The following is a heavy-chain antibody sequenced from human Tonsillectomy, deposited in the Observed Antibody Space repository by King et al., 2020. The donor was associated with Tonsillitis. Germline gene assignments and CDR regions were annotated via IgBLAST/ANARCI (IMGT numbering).Heavy chain of an antibody. CDR2: IYSGGST. D-gene: IGHD5-18*01. CDR1: GFTVSSNY. V-gene: IGHV3-53*01. CDR3: ASPSRNSYGPFFDY. Sequence: VQLVESGGGLIQPGGSLRLSCAASGFTVSSNYMSWVRQAPGKGLEWVSVIYSGGSTYYADSVKGRFTISRDNSKNTLYLQMNSLRAEDTAVYYCASPSRNSYGPFFDYRGQGTLVTVSS. J-gene: IGHJ4*02.